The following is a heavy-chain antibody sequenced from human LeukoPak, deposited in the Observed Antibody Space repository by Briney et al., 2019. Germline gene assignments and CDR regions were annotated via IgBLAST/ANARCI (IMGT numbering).Heavy chain of an antibody. Sequence: ASVKVSCKASGYTFTSYGISWVRQVPGQGLEWTGWISAYNGNTNYAQKLQGRVTMTTDTSTSTAYMELRSLRSDDTAVYYCARSVPALYNASYCSSTSCYKLGDYWGQGTLVTVSS. CDR3: ARSVPALYNASYCSSTSCYKLGDY. V-gene: IGHV1-18*01. D-gene: IGHD2-2*02. CDR2: ISAYNGNT. J-gene: IGHJ4*02. CDR1: GYTFTSYG.